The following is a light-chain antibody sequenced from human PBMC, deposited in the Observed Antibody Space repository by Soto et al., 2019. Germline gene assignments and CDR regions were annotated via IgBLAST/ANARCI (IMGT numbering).Light chain of an antibody. J-gene: IGLJ3*02. CDR3: SSYTNSSTWL. CDR2: EVG. CDR1: SSDVGGYNY. V-gene: IGLV2-14*01. Sequence: QSALTQPASVSGSPGQSVTISCTGSSSDVGGYNYVSWYQQHPGKAPKLIIYEVGNRPSGVSDRFSGSRSGNAASLTISGLQAEDEADYYCSSYTNSSTWLFGGGTKVTVL.